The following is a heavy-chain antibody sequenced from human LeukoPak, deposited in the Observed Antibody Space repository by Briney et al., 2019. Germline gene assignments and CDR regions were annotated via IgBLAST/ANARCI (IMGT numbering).Heavy chain of an antibody. D-gene: IGHD3-16*02. CDR3: ARHKHYDYVWGSYRSWFDP. V-gene: IGHV4-39*01. CDR1: GGSISSSSYY. Sequence: SETLSLTCTVSGGSISSSSYYWGWIRQPPGKGLEWIGSIYYSGSTYYNPSLKSRVTISVDTSKNQFSLKLGSVTAADTAVYYCARHKHYDYVWGSYRSWFDPWGQGTLVTVSS. J-gene: IGHJ5*02. CDR2: IYYSGST.